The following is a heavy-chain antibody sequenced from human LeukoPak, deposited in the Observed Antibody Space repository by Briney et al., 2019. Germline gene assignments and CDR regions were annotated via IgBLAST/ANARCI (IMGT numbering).Heavy chain of an antibody. J-gene: IGHJ4*02. CDR3: ARGRLRNGLITDY. CDR1: GYTFTGFY. V-gene: IGHV1-2*02. D-gene: IGHD4-17*01. Sequence: ASVKVSCKSSGYTFTGFYVHWVRQAPGQGLEGVGLFNPNSGGTKHAEKFQGRVTMTRNTSISTPYMELSSLICEDTPVFYCARGRLRNGLITDYWGQGTLVTVSS. CDR2: FNPNSGGT.